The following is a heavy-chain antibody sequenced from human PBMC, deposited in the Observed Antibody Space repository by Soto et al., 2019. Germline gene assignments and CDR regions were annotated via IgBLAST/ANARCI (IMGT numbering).Heavy chain of an antibody. CDR2: IWYDGSNK. J-gene: IGHJ6*03. CDR3: ASSPLAGYYYYMDV. CDR1: GFTFSSYG. Sequence: GGSLRLSCAASGFTFSSYGMHWVRQAPGKGLEWVAVIWYDGSNKYYADSVKGRFTISRDNSKNTLYLQMNSLRAEDTAVYYCASSPLAGYYYYMDVWGKGTTVTVSS. V-gene: IGHV3-33*01.